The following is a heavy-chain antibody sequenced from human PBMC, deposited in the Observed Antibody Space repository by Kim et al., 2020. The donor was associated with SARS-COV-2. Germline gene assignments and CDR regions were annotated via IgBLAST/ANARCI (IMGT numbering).Heavy chain of an antibody. CDR1: GASIRSPTYY. CDR3: ASGYKRLRWFGNILAPNWFDA. V-gene: IGHV4-31*11. Sequence: SETLSLTCGVSGASIRSPTYYWSWIRQHPGRGLEWIGYIYYGGSIHYNPSLKSRVSISLETSKNQFSLRVTSLTDADTAVYYCASGYKRLRWFGNILAPNWFDAWGPGTRVTVSS. CDR2: IYYGGSI. J-gene: IGHJ5*02. D-gene: IGHD3-10*01.